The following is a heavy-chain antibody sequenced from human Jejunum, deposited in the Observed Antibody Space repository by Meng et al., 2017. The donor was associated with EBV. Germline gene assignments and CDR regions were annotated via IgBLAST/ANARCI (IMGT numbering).Heavy chain of an antibody. CDR1: YGCFSRYY. V-gene: IGHV4-34*01. CDR3: ARGPDHSKQGY. CDR2: ISDNEGT. J-gene: IGHJ4*02. Sequence: QVQEQQWGAGLFKPSAALSLICCVVYGCFSRYYWSWIRQPPGQGLEWIGEISDNEGTKYNPSLKSRVTVSLDTSKNQFSLRLSSVTAADTALYYCARGPDHSKQGYWGQGTLVTVSS. D-gene: IGHD1-14*01.